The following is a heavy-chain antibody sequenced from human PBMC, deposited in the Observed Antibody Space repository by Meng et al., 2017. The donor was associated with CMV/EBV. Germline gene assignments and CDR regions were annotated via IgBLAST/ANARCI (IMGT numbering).Heavy chain of an antibody. V-gene: IGHV4-39*07. CDR3: ARDPYPYYYYGMDV. J-gene: IGHJ6*02. CDR1: GGSISSSSYY. CDR2: IYYSGST. Sequence: SETLSLTCTVSGGSISSSSYYWGWIRQPPGKGLEWIRSIYYSGSTYYNPSLKSRVTISVDTSKNQFSLKLSSVTAADTAVYYCARDPYPYYYYGMDVWGQGTTVTVSS.